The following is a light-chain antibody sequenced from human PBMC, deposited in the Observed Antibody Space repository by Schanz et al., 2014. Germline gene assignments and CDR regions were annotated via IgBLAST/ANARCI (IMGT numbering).Light chain of an antibody. CDR3: QQGSNWPWT. Sequence: EIVLTQSPATLSLSPGERATLSCRASQDVSSNYLAWYQQKPGQAPRLLIYGASTRATGIPARFSGSGSGTEFTLTISSLQSEDFAVYYCQQGSNWPWTFGQGTKVEIK. V-gene: IGKV3D-20*02. CDR2: GAS. CDR1: QDVSSNY. J-gene: IGKJ1*01.